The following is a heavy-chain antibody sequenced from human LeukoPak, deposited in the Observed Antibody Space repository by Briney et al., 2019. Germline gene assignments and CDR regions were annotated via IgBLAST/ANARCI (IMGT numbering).Heavy chain of an antibody. V-gene: IGHV3-7*01. J-gene: IGHJ4*02. CDR3: ARDRGYASFDY. CDR2: IKEDGSEI. CDR1: AFTFSSYW. D-gene: IGHD3-10*01. Sequence: GGSLRLSCAASAFTFSSYWMSWVRQAPGKGLEGVANIKEDGSEINYVDSVKGRLTISRDNAKNSLYLQMNSLRVEDTAVYYCARDRGYASFDYWGQGTLVTVSS.